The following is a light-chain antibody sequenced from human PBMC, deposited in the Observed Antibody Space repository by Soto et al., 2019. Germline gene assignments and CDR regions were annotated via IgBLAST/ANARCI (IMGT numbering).Light chain of an antibody. V-gene: IGLV2-14*01. Sequence: QSALTQPASVSGSPGQSITISCTGTSSDIGNYNYVSWYQQHPGKAPKLMIYEVGNRPSGVSNRFSGSKSGNTASLTISGLQAEDEVDYFCSSYTSSSTLVFGTGTKLTVL. CDR2: EVG. CDR3: SSYTSSSTLV. CDR1: SSDIGNYNY. J-gene: IGLJ1*01.